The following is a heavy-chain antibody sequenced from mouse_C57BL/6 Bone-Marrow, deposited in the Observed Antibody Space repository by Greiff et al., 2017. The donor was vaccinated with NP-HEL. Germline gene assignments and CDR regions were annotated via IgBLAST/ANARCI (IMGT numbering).Heavy chain of an antibody. Sequence: QVQLQQPGAELVRPGSSVKLSCKASGYTFTSYWMDWVKQRPGQGLEWIGNIYPSDSETHYNQKFKDKATLTVDKSSSTAYMQLSSLTSEDSAVYYCARWHGPFDYGGQGTTLTVSS. J-gene: IGHJ2*01. CDR1: GYTFTSYW. CDR3: ARWHGPFDY. CDR2: IYPSDSET. V-gene: IGHV1-61*01.